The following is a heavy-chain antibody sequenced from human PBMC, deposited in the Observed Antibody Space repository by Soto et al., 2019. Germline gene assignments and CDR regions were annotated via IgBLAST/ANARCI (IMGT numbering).Heavy chain of an antibody. CDR3: ARGYGDIVVVPAAHFDY. D-gene: IGHD2-2*01. CDR1: GGSISSYY. V-gene: IGHV4-59*01. CDR2: IYYSGST. Sequence: PSETLSLTCTVSGGSISSYYWSWIRQHPGKGLEWIGYIYYSGSTNYNPSLKSRVTISVDTSKNQFSLKLSSVTAADTAVYYCARGYGDIVVVPAAHFDYWGQGTLVTVSS. J-gene: IGHJ4*02.